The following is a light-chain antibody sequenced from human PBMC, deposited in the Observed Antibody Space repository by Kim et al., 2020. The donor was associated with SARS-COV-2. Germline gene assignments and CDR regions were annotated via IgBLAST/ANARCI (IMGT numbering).Light chain of an antibody. CDR3: QQSYSTPQMYT. J-gene: IGKJ2*01. CDR2: AAS. V-gene: IGKV1-39*01. Sequence: SVGDRVTITCRASQSISSYLNWYQQKPGKAPKLLIYAASSLQSGVPSRFSGSGSGTEFTLTISSLQPGDSATYYCQQSYSTPQMYTFGQGTKLEI. CDR1: QSISSY.